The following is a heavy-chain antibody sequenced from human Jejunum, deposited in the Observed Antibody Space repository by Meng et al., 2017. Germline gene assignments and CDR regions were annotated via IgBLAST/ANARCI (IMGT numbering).Heavy chain of an antibody. CDR3: ARHASGFDI. J-gene: IGHJ3*02. D-gene: IGHD6-19*01. CDR2: IYPGDSDT. Sequence: GGSLRLSCKGSGYSFSTYWIGWVRQMPGKGLEWMGIIYPGDSDTRYSPSLQGQVTISADKSISTAYVQWSSLQASDTAMYYCARHASGFDIWGQGTMVTVSS. CDR1: GYSFSTYW. V-gene: IGHV5-51*01.